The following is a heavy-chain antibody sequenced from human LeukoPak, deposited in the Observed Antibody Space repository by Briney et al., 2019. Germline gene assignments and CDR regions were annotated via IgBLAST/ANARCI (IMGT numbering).Heavy chain of an antibody. J-gene: IGHJ4*02. CDR1: GFTVTNYW. CDR2: INQDGSQK. CDR3: VPSSIARLGELSSFDY. V-gene: IGHV3-7*02. D-gene: IGHD3-16*02. Sequence: PGGSLRLSCAASGFTVTNYWMGWVRQAPGKGVEWVANINQDGSQKYYMDSVKGRFTISRDNAKNSLFLQMNSLRAEDTAVYYCVPSSIARLGELSSFDYWGQGTLVTVSS.